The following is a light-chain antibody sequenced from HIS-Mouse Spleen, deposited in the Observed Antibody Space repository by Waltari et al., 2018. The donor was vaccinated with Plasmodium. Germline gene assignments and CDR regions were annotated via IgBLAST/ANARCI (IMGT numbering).Light chain of an antibody. Sequence: EIVMTQSPATLPVSPGERPPLSCRASQSVSSNLAWYQQKPGQAPRLLIYGASTRATGIPARFSGSGSGTEFTLTISSLQSEDFAVYYCQQYNNWSFTFGPGTKVDIK. V-gene: IGKV3-15*01. CDR1: QSVSSN. J-gene: IGKJ3*01. CDR2: GAS. CDR3: QQYNNWSFT.